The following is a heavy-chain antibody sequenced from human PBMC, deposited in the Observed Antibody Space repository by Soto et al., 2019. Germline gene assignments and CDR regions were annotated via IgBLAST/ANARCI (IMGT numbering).Heavy chain of an antibody. J-gene: IGHJ4*02. Sequence: QVQLVQSGAEVKKPGSSVKVSCKASGGTFSSYTISWVRQAPGQGLERMGRIIPILGIANYAQKFQGRVTITADKSTSTAYMELSSLRSEDTAVYYCAIDHIYCSSTSCYKGGVSFWGQGTLVTVSS. CDR2: IIPILGIA. V-gene: IGHV1-69*02. D-gene: IGHD2-2*02. CDR1: GGTFSSYT. CDR3: AIDHIYCSSTSCYKGGVSF.